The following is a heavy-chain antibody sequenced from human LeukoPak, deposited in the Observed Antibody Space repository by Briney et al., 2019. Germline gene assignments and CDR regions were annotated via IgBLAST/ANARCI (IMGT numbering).Heavy chain of an antibody. V-gene: IGHV3-73*01. Sequence: PGGSLRLSCAASGFIFSASDVHWIRQASGKGLEWVGRIKIRTDNFATSYAASVKGRFAISRDDSKNTAYLLMNSLKTDDTAVYYCGFRGTEGLYKWFDPWGQGTLVTVSS. D-gene: IGHD1-1*01. CDR1: GFIFSASD. J-gene: IGHJ5*02. CDR2: IKIRTDNFAT. CDR3: GFRGTEGLYKWFDP.